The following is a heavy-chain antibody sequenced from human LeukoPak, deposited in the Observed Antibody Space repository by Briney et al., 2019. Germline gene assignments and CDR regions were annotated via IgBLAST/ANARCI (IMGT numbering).Heavy chain of an antibody. CDR2: IYYSGST. CDR3: ARGARELLYYFDY. Sequence: PSETLSLTCTVSGGSISSYYWSWIRQPPGKGLEWIGYIYYSGSTNYNPSLKSRVTISVDTSKNQFSLKLSSETAADTAVYYCARGARELLYYFDYWGQGTLVTVSS. J-gene: IGHJ4*02. V-gene: IGHV4-59*01. D-gene: IGHD1-26*01. CDR1: GGSISSYY.